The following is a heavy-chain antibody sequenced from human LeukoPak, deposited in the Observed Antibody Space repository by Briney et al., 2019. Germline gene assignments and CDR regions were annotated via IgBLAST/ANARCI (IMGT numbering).Heavy chain of an antibody. CDR2: INPNSGGT. Sequence: ASVKVSCKASAYTCTGYYMHWVRQAPGQGLEWMGWINPNSGGTNYAQKFQGRVTMTRDTSISTAYMELSRLRSDDTAVYYCARDLGYSYGYGPFDYWGQGTLVTVSS. CDR1: AYTCTGYY. J-gene: IGHJ4*02. CDR3: ARDLGYSYGYGPFDY. V-gene: IGHV1-2*02. D-gene: IGHD5-18*01.